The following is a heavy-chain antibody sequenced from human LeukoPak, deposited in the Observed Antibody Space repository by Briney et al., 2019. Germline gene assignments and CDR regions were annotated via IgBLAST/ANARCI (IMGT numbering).Heavy chain of an antibody. CDR1: GFTFSSYS. D-gene: IGHD2-15*01. J-gene: IGHJ4*02. Sequence: KAGGSLRLSCAASGFTFSSYSMNWVRQAPGKGLEWVSSISSSSSYIYYADSVKGRFTISRDNAKNSLYLQMNSLRAEDTAVYYCARYYCSGGSCYSWYFDYWGQGTLVTVSS. V-gene: IGHV3-21*01. CDR3: ARYYCSGGSCYSWYFDY. CDR2: ISSSSSYI.